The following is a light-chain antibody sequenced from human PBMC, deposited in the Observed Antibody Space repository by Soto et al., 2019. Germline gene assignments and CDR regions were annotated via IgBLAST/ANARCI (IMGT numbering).Light chain of an antibody. CDR3: QQYGSSPET. CDR2: GAS. V-gene: IGKV3-20*01. Sequence: IVLTQSPGTLSLSPWERSTLSCRASQSVSSNYLAWYQQKPGQAPRLLIYGASSRATGIPDRFSGSRSGTDFTLTISRLAPEDFAVYYCQQYGSSPETFGQGTKVDIK. J-gene: IGKJ1*01. CDR1: QSVSSNY.